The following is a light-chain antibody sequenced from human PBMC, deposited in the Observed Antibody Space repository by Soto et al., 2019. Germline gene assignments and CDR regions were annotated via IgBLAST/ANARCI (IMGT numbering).Light chain of an antibody. CDR2: GAS. CDR3: HQYGSSPLT. J-gene: IGKJ4*01. V-gene: IGKV3-20*01. CDR1: QSVTTNY. Sequence: EIVLTQSPGTLSLSPGERATLSCRASQSVTTNYLAWYQQKPGQAPRLFIYGASSRATGIPDRFSGSGSGTDFTLTISRLEPEDFAVYYCHQYGSSPLTFGGGTKVDI.